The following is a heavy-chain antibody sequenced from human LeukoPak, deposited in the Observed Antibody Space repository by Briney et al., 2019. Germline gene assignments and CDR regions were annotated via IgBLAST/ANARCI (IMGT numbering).Heavy chain of an antibody. D-gene: IGHD5-18*01. CDR2: IKQDGSEK. V-gene: IGHV3-7*01. CDR1: GFTFSSYW. Sequence: GGSLRLSCAASGFTFSSYWMSWVRQAPGKGLEWVANIKQDGSEKYYVDSVKGRFTISSDNAKNSLYLQMNSLRAEDTAVYYCARDLKWIQLWVPFDYWGQGTLVTVSS. J-gene: IGHJ4*02. CDR3: ARDLKWIQLWVPFDY.